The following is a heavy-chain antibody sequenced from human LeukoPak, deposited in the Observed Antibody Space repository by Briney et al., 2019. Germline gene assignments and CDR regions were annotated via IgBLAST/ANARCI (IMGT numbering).Heavy chain of an antibody. Sequence: TGGSLRLCCAASGFTFSTYAMTWVRQAPGKGLEWVSGISGSGGSAYYADSVKGRFTISRDNSKNTLYLQMNSLRAEDTAVYYCAKELHGSGSYPQLDWGQGTLVTVSS. J-gene: IGHJ4*02. CDR1: GFTFSTYA. D-gene: IGHD3-10*01. CDR3: AKELHGSGSYPQLD. CDR2: ISGSGGSA. V-gene: IGHV3-23*01.